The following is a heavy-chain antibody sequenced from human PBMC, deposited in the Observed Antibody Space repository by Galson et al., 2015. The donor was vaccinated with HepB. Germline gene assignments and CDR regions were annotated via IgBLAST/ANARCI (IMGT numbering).Heavy chain of an antibody. Sequence: SVKVSCKASGYTFTGYYMHWVRQAPGQGLEWMGWINPNSGGTNYAQKVQGRVTMTRDTSISTAYMELSRLRSDDTAVYYCARAHGGGYDYNVVVIAILDYWGQGTLVTVSS. CDR2: INPNSGGT. D-gene: IGHD2-21*01. J-gene: IGHJ4*02. CDR1: GYTFTGYY. V-gene: IGHV1-2*02. CDR3: ARAHGGGYDYNVVVIAILDY.